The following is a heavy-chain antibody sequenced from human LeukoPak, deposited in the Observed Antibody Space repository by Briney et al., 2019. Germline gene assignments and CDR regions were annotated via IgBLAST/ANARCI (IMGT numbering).Heavy chain of an antibody. Sequence: SETLSLTCTVSGGSISSGGYYWSWIRQPPGKGLEWIGYIYHSGSTYYNPSLKSRVTISVDRSKNQFSLKLSSVTAADTAVYYCARPPYREYSSSSSGSDAFDIWGQGTMVTVSS. CDR2: IYHSGST. V-gene: IGHV4-30-2*01. CDR1: GGSISSGGYY. J-gene: IGHJ3*02. CDR3: ARPPYREYSSSSSGSDAFDI. D-gene: IGHD6-6*01.